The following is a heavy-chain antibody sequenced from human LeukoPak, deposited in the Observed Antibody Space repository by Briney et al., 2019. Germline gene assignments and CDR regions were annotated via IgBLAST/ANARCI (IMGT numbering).Heavy chain of an antibody. D-gene: IGHD5-18*01. J-gene: IGHJ6*02. V-gene: IGHV1-69*13. CDR3: ARLQYSYGPHYYYGMDV. Sequence: SVKVSCKASGGTFSSYAISWVRQAPGQGLEWMEGIIPIFGTANYAQKFQGRVTITADESTSTAYMELSSLRSEDTAVYYCARLQYSYGPHYYYGMDVWGQGTTVTVSS. CDR1: GGTFSSYA. CDR2: IIPIFGTA.